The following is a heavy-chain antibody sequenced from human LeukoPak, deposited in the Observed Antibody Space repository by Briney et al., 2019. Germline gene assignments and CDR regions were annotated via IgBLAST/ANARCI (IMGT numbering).Heavy chain of an antibody. CDR1: GGSFSGYY. CDR2: INHSGST. CDR3: ARRVTDTYYYYYYIDV. Sequence: SETLSLTCAVYGGSFSGYYWSWIRQPPGKGLEWIGEINHSGSTNYNPSLKSRVTLSVDTSKNLFSLKLSSVTAADTAVYYCARRVTDTYYYYYYIDVWGKGTTATVSS. D-gene: IGHD2-21*02. V-gene: IGHV4-34*01. J-gene: IGHJ6*03.